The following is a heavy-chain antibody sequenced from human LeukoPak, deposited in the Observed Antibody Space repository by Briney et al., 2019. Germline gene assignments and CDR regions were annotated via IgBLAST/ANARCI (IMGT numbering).Heavy chain of an antibody. D-gene: IGHD4/OR15-4a*01. Sequence: ASVKVSCKPFAYTFTAYYIHWVPQAPGQGLEWMGWINVNTGGTSFAQKFQGRVTMTRDTSVSTAYLELSSPNSDDTAVYYCARGGSLTNYYYGGQGTLVSVSS. CDR2: INVNTGGT. J-gene: IGHJ4*02. V-gene: IGHV1-2*02. CDR1: AYTFTAYY. CDR3: ARGGSLTNYYY.